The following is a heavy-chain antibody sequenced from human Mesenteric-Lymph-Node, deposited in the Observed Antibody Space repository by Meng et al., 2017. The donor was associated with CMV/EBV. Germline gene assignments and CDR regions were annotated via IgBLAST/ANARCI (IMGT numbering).Heavy chain of an antibody. CDR3: ARRSRDYFDY. V-gene: IGHV3-21*01. J-gene: IGHJ4*02. D-gene: IGHD2-2*01. Sequence: GGSLRLSCAASGFTFSSYSMNWVRQAPGKGLEWVSSISSSTSIYYADSVKGRFTISRDNAKSSLYLQMNSLRAEDTAVYYCARRSRDYFDYWGQGTLVTVSS. CDR2: ISSSTSI. CDR1: GFTFSSYS.